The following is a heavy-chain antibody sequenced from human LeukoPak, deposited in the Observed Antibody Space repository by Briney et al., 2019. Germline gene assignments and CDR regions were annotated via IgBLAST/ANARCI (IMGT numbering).Heavy chain of an antibody. CDR2: ISGSGGST. Sequence: GGSLRLSCAASGFTFSSYAMSWVRQAPGKGLEWVSAISGSGGSTYYADSVKGRFTISRDSSKNTLYLQMNSLRAEDTAVYYCARCRDGGRGEAADYWGQGTLVTVSS. V-gene: IGHV3-23*01. CDR1: GFTFSSYA. CDR3: ARCRDGGRGEAADY. J-gene: IGHJ4*02. D-gene: IGHD4-23*01.